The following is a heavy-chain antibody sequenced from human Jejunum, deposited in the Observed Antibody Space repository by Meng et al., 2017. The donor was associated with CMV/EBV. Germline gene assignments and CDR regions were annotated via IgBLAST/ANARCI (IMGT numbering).Heavy chain of an antibody. J-gene: IGHJ4*02. D-gene: IGHD2-8*01. V-gene: IGHV3-30*02. CDR1: GFTFSSSA. CDR3: AKDLYYSFDY. Sequence: QVLLVESGGGVVQPGGSLRLSCAASGFTFSSSAMHWVRQPPGKGLEWVSFIANDGSAKTYTDSVKGRFTISRDDSENTVYLEMNSLRVEDTAVYYCAKDLYYSFDYWGQGTLVTVSS. CDR2: IANDGSAK.